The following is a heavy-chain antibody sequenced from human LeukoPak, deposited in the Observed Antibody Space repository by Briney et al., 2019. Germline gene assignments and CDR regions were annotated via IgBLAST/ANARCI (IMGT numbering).Heavy chain of an antibody. CDR1: GGSISSYY. CDR3: ARRNILTEGEAFDI. V-gene: IGHV4-59*08. CDR2: IYNSRNT. Sequence: SETLSLTCTVSGGSISSYYWTWIRQPPGKGLEWIGYIYNSRNTNYNPSLKSRVTISVSTSENQFSLKLNSVPAADTAVYYCARRNILTEGEAFDIWGQGTLVTVSS. J-gene: IGHJ3*02. D-gene: IGHD3-9*01.